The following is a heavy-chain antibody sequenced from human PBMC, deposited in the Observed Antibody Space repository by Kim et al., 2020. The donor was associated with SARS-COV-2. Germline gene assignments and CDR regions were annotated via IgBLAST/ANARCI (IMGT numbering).Heavy chain of an antibody. V-gene: IGHV1-18*04. Sequence: ASVKVSCKASGYTFTSYGISWARQAPGQGPEWMGWISAYNGNTNYAQKLQGRVTMTTDTSTSTAYMELRSLRSDDTAVYYCARILITFGGVIVNSYYFDYWGQGTLVTVSS. D-gene: IGHD3-16*02. CDR3: ARILITFGGVIVNSYYFDY. J-gene: IGHJ4*02. CDR2: ISAYNGNT. CDR1: GYTFTSYG.